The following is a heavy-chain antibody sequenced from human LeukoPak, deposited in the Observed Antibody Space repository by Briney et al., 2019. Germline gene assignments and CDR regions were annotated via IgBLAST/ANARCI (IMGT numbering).Heavy chain of an antibody. CDR2: IKSKTDGGTT. D-gene: IGHD6-19*01. J-gene: IGHJ4*02. CDR1: GFTFSNAW. Sequence: GGSLRLSCAASGFTFSNAWMSWVRQAPGKGLEWVGRIKSKTDGGTTDYAAPVKGRFTISRDDSKSTLYLQMNSLKTEDTAVYYCTRDKSSGWSRAFDYWGQGTLVTVSS. CDR3: TRDKSSGWSRAFDY. V-gene: IGHV3-15*01.